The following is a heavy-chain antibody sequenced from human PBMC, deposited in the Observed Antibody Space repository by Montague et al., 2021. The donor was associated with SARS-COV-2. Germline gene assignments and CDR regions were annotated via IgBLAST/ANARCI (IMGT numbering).Heavy chain of an antibody. J-gene: IGHJ5*02. CDR3: ARDQGTIIGVPAAMELGDNWFDP. V-gene: IGHV3-30-3*01. CDR2: ISYDRSNK. Sequence: SLRLSCAASGFTFSSYAMHWVRQAPGKVLEWVAVISYDRSNKYXXXSXXXRFXISRDNSKNTLYLQVNSLRAEDTAVSYCARDQGTIIGVPAAMELGDNWFDPWGQGTLVTVSS. CDR1: GFTFSSYA. D-gene: IGHD2-2*01.